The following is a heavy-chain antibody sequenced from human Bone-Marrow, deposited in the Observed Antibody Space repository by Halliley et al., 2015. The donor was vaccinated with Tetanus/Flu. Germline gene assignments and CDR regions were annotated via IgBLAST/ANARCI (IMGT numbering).Heavy chain of an antibody. Sequence: SLRLSCAASGFTFNRFAMSWVRQAPGKGLEWVSTISNSGASTYYADSVKGRFTSSRDNSKNTLFLQMSGLGAEDTAIYYCATDYGGVWASWGQGTLVTVSS. J-gene: IGHJ5*02. CDR3: ATDYGGVWAS. V-gene: IGHV3-23*01. D-gene: IGHD4-17*01. CDR2: ISNSGAST. CDR1: GFTFNRFA.